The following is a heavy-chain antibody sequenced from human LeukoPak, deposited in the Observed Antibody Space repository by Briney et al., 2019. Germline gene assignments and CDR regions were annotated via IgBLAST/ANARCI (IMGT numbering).Heavy chain of an antibody. D-gene: IGHD5-18*01. CDR1: GGTFSSYA. V-gene: IGHV1-69*05. J-gene: IGHJ4*02. CDR2: IIPIFGTA. Sequence: SVKVSCKGSGGTFSSYAISWVRQAPGQGLEWMGGIIPIFGTANYAQKFQGRVTITTDESTSTAYMELSSLRSEDTAVYYCARARGYSYGPADYWGQGTLVTVSS. CDR3: ARARGYSYGPADY.